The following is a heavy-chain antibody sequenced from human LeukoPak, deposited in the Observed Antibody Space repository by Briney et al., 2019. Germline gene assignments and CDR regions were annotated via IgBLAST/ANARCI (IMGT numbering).Heavy chain of an antibody. V-gene: IGHV1-24*01. D-gene: IGHD6-13*01. CDR3: ATDVIAAAGNDY. CDR2: FDPEDGET. Sequence: ASVKVSCKVSGYTLTELSMHWVRQALGKGLEWMGGFDPEDGETIYAQKFQGRVTMTEDTSTDTAYMELSSLRSEDTAVYYCATDVIAAAGNDYWGQGTLVTVSS. CDR1: GYTLTELS. J-gene: IGHJ4*02.